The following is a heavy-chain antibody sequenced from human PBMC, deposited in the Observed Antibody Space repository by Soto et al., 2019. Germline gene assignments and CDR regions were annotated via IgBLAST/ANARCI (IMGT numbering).Heavy chain of an antibody. J-gene: IGHJ6*02. Sequence: LIHSCAAAEFTFSSYAMHWVRQAPGKGLEWVAVISYDGSNKYYADSVKGRFTISRDNSKNTLYLQMNSLRAEDTAVYYCARAVGIAAAGRGYYYYGMDVWGQGTTVTGSS. CDR3: ARAVGIAAAGRGYYYYGMDV. CDR2: ISYDGSNK. D-gene: IGHD6-13*01. CDR1: EFTFSSYA. V-gene: IGHV3-30-3*01.